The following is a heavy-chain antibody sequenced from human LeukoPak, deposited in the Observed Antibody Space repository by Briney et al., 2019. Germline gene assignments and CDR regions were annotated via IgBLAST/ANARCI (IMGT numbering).Heavy chain of an antibody. D-gene: IGHD3-10*01. CDR2: ISSDGSDK. CDR1: GFTFNSFP. Sequence: GRPLRLSCAASGFTFNSFPMHWVRQAPGKGLEWVGLISSDGSDKSYADSVEGRFTISRDNSKNTLYLQMNSLSAEDTAVYYCARVLGFGSPPAYWGQGTLVSVSS. CDR3: ARVLGFGSPPAY. V-gene: IGHV3-30*04. J-gene: IGHJ4*02.